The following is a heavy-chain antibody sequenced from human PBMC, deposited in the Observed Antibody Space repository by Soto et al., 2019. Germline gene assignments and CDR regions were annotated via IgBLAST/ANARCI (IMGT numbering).Heavy chain of an antibody. V-gene: IGHV1-69*13. CDR1: GGTFSSYA. J-gene: IGHJ6*02. D-gene: IGHD6-19*01. Sequence: SVHVPCKASGGTFSSYAISWVRQAPGQGLEWMGGIIPIFGTANYAQKFQGRVTITADESTSTAYMELNSLRAEDTAVYYCARMGSDPYYYYYYGMDVWGQGTTVTVSS. CDR2: IIPIFGTA. CDR3: ARMGSDPYYYYYYGMDV.